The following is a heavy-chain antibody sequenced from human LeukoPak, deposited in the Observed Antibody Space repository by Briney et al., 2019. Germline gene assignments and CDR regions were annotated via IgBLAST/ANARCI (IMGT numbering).Heavy chain of an antibody. CDR3: ARDTYGSGSHYFDY. V-gene: IGHV3-7*03. Sequence: GGSLRLSCAASRFTFSTYWMSWVRQAPGKGLEWVANIKQDGSEKYYVDSVKGRFTISRDNAKNSLYLQMNSLRAEDTAVYYCARDTYGSGSHYFDYWGQGTLVTVSS. CDR1: RFTFSTYW. CDR2: IKQDGSEK. J-gene: IGHJ4*02. D-gene: IGHD3-10*01.